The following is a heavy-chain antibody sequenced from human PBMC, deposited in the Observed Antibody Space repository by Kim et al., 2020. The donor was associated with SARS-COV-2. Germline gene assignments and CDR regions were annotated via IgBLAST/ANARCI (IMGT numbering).Heavy chain of an antibody. Sequence: SVKVSCKASGGTFSSYAISWVRQAPGQGLEWMGGIIPIFGTANYAQKFQGRVTITADESTSTAYMELSSLRSEDTAVYYCARELRYFDWLQGPLPFDPWGQGTLVTVSS. J-gene: IGHJ5*02. CDR2: IIPIFGTA. CDR3: ARELRYFDWLQGPLPFDP. D-gene: IGHD3-9*01. V-gene: IGHV1-69*13. CDR1: GGTFSSYA.